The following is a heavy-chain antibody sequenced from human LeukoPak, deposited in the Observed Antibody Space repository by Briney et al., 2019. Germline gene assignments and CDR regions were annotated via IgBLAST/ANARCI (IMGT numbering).Heavy chain of an antibody. V-gene: IGHV3-7*03. CDR3: ARDLMGIAYRGAFYY. J-gene: IGHJ4*02. D-gene: IGHD6-13*01. CDR1: GFTVSSNY. CDR2: IKPDGDEK. Sequence: PGGSLRLSCAASGFTVSSNYMSWVRQAPGKGLEWVANIKPDGDEKYYVDPVKGRFTISRDNAKNSLYLQMNSLRAEDTAVYYCARDLMGIAYRGAFYYWGQGTLVTVSS.